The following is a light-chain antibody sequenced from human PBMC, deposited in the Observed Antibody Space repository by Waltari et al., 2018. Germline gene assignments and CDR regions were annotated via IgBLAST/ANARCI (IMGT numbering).Light chain of an antibody. CDR3: QQYNHWPRT. Sequence: EIVMTQSPATLSVSPGERATLSCTASLSVSTDLAWYQQKRCQTPRLLIYRASTRATEIPVRVSGSGSGTEFSLTISTLQSGDVAVYYFQQYNHWPRTFGQGTRVEIK. CDR2: RAS. V-gene: IGKV3-15*01. CDR1: LSVSTD. J-gene: IGKJ1*01.